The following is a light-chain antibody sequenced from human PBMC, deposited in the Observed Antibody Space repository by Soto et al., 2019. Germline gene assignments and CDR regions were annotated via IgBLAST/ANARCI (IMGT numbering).Light chain of an antibody. CDR2: DAS. Sequence: EIVLTQSPATLSLSPGERATLSCRASQSVSGYLAWYQQQPGQAPRLLMYDASNRATGIPARFSGSGSGTDFTLTISSLEPEDCAVYYCQQRSNWPSTFGGGTKVEIK. V-gene: IGKV3-11*01. CDR3: QQRSNWPST. J-gene: IGKJ4*01. CDR1: QSVSGY.